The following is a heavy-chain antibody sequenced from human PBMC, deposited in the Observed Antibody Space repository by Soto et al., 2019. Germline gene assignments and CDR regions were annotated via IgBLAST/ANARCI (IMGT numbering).Heavy chain of an antibody. D-gene: IGHD6-19*01. Sequence: EVQLLESGGGLAQPGGSLRLIYAASGFTFSNYAMTWVRQSPGKGLEWVSTITSAGSTFYGDTVKGRFTISRGNSKSTLYLQMPSLGAGDTAVYYGAKLDKWLSLSSGWVSRFEPWGQGTLVTVSS. V-gene: IGHV3-23*01. J-gene: IGHJ5*02. CDR1: GFTFSNYA. CDR2: ITSAGST. CDR3: AKLDKWLSLSSGWVSRFEP.